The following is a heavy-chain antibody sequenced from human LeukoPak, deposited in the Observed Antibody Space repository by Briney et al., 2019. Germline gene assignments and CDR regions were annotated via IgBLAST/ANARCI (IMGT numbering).Heavy chain of an antibody. V-gene: IGHV1-69*13. CDR1: GGTFSSYA. CDR2: IIPIFGTA. Sequence: SVKVSCKASGGTFSSYATSWVRQAPGQGLEWMGGIIPIFGTASYAQKFQGRVTITADESTSTAYMELSSLRSEDTAVYYCARDHCSGGSCYPSGDYYYGMDVWGQGTTVTVSS. D-gene: IGHD2-15*01. CDR3: ARDHCSGGSCYPSGDYYYGMDV. J-gene: IGHJ6*02.